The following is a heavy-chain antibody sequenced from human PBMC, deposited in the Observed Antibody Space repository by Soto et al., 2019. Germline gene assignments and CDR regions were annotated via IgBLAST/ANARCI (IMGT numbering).Heavy chain of an antibody. D-gene: IGHD2-2*01. CDR1: GVTFSSYT. CDR2: IIPILGIA. CDR3: ARDSDIVVVPAAILDY. J-gene: IGHJ4*02. V-gene: IGHV1-69*08. Sequence: QVQLVQSGAEVKKPGSSVKVSCKASGVTFSSYTISWVRQAPGQGLEWMGRIIPILGIANYAQKFQGRVTITADKSTSTAYMELSSLRSEDTAVYYCARDSDIVVVPAAILDYWGQGTLVTVSS.